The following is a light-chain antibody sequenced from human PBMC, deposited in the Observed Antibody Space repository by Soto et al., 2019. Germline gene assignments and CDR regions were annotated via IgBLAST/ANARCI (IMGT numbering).Light chain of an antibody. CDR1: QDISTY. CDR2: AAS. J-gene: IGKJ5*01. CDR3: QQLNSYPIT. Sequence: DIQLTQSPSFLSASVGDRVSITCRASQDISTYLAWYQQKPGKAPKLLIYAASTLQSGVPSRFSGSGSGTDFTLTIGSLQPEDFATYYCQQLNSYPITFGHGTRLEIK. V-gene: IGKV1-9*01.